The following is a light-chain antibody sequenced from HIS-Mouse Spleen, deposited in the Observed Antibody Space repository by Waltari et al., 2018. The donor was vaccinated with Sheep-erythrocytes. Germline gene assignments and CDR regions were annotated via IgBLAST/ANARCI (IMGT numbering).Light chain of an antibody. J-gene: IGLJ2*01. CDR2: GKN. Sequence: SSELTQDPAVSVALGQTVRITCQGDSLRSSYASRYQQKPGQAPVLVIYGKNNRPSGIPDRFSGSSSGNTASLTITGAQAEDEADYYCNSRDSSGKVFGGGTKLTVL. CDR3: NSRDSSGKV. CDR1: SLRSSY. V-gene: IGLV3-19*01.